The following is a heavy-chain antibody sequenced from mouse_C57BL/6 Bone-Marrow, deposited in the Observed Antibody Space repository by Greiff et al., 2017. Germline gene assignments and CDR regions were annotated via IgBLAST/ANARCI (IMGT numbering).Heavy chain of an antibody. CDR1: GYTFTSYW. D-gene: IGHD2-12*01. Sequence: QVQLQQPGAELVKPGASVKMSCKASGYTFTSYWITWVKQRPGQGLEWIGDIYPGSGSTNYNEKFKSKATLTVDTSSSTAYMQLSSLTSEDSAVXYGARPSHSWVYYAMDYWGQGTSVTVSS. V-gene: IGHV1-55*01. CDR3: ARPSHSWVYYAMDY. CDR2: IYPGSGST. J-gene: IGHJ4*01.